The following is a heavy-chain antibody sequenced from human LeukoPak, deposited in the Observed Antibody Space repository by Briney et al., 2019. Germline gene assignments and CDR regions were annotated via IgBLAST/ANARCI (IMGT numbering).Heavy chain of an antibody. CDR3: ARDRPGSSSSKDAFDI. Sequence: SVTVSFTASGGTFIIYAISWVRQAPGQGREGMGGIIPIFGTANYSQKSQGRVTITTDESTSTHYMELSSLRAEGTAGYYCARDRPGSSSSKDAFDIWGQGTMVTVSS. CDR1: GGTFIIYA. J-gene: IGHJ3*02. CDR2: IIPIFGTA. V-gene: IGHV1-69*05. D-gene: IGHD6-6*01.